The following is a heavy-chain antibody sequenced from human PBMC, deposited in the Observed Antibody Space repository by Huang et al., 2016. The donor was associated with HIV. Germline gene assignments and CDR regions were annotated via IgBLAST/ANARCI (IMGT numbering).Heavy chain of an antibody. CDR1: TFTFGAYW. V-gene: IGHV3-7*01. J-gene: IGHJ6*02. CDR3: ATKTAGMDI. Sequence: VESGGRSVQPGGSIKLSCVGSTFTFGAYWMSWVRQPPGKRLEWVANIKKDESEKYYVDSVKGRFNISRDNARKVLFLEMDNLRVEDTAMYFCATKTAGMDIWGQGTTVTVSS. CDR2: IKKDESEK. D-gene: IGHD1-7*01.